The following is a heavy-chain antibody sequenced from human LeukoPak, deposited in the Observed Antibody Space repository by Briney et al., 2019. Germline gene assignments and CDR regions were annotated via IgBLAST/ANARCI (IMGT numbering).Heavy chain of an antibody. CDR1: GYSFVGYG. J-gene: IGHJ4*02. Sequence: VASVKVSCKASGYSFVGYGITWVRQAPGQGLEWMGWFNPENGNTNYAQKVQGRVTMTADTSTSTSYMELRGLRSDDTAVYYCAREHSSSWDQFDYWGQGTLVTVSS. D-gene: IGHD6-13*01. V-gene: IGHV1-18*01. CDR3: AREHSSSWDQFDY. CDR2: FNPENGNT.